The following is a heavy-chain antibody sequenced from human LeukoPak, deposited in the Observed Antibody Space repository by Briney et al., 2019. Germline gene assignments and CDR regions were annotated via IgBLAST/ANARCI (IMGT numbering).Heavy chain of an antibody. CDR1: GYTFTSYG. CDR2: INPSGGST. D-gene: IGHD6-13*01. Sequence: ASVKVSCKASGYTFTSYGISWVRQAPGQGLEWMGIINPSGGSTSYAQKFQGRVTMTRDMSTSTVYMELSSLRSEDTAVYYCARGDSSSWYFDYWGQGTLVTVSS. J-gene: IGHJ4*02. V-gene: IGHV1-46*01. CDR3: ARGDSSSWYFDY.